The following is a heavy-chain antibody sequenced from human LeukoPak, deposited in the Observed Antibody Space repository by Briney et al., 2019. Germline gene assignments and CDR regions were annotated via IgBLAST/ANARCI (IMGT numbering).Heavy chain of an antibody. CDR1: GGSISSYY. D-gene: IGHD4-17*01. J-gene: IGHJ4*02. CDR3: ARADSGDYVDY. V-gene: IGHV4-59*01. Sequence: PSETLSLTCTVSGGSISSYYWNWIRQPPGQGLEWIGYIDYSESTNYNPSLKSRVTISVGTSENQSSLKLSSVTAADTALYYCARADSGDYVDYWGQGTLVTVSS. CDR2: IDYSEST.